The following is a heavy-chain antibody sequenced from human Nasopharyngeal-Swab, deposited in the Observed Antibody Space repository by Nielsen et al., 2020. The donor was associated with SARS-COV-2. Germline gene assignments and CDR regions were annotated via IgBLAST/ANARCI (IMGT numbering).Heavy chain of an antibody. D-gene: IGHD3-10*01. Sequence: GESLKISCAASGFTFSSYAMSWVRQAPGKGLEWVSAISGSGGSTYYADSVKGRSTIPRDNSKNTLYLQMDSLRAEDTAVYYCAKDSTMVRGRGGFDPWGQGTLVTVSS. CDR2: ISGSGGST. CDR3: AKDSTMVRGRGGFDP. J-gene: IGHJ5*02. V-gene: IGHV3-23*01. CDR1: GFTFSSYA.